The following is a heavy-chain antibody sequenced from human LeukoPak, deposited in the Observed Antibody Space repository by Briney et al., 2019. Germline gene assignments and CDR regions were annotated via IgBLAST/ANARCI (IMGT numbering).Heavy chain of an antibody. Sequence: PGGSLRLSCAASGVTLSSYAMSWARQAPGKGLEWVSGISSSGSGGNTYYADSVKGRFTISRDSSKNTLFLHMNTLRAEDTAIYYCEKDRTGGASYWYFDLWGRGTLVTVSS. CDR1: GVTLSSYA. CDR2: ISSSGSGGNT. CDR3: EKDRTGGASYWYFDL. D-gene: IGHD1-26*01. J-gene: IGHJ2*01. V-gene: IGHV3-23*01.